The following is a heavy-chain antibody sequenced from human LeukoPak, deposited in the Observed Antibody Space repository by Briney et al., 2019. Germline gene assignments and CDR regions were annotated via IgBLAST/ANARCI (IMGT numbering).Heavy chain of an antibody. CDR1: GFTFSDYY. CDR3: ARGLTH. V-gene: IGHV4-34*01. CDR2: INHSGNS. Sequence: GSLRLSCAASGFTFSDYYMSWIRQAPGKGLEWIGEINHSGNSNYNPSLKSRVTISVDTSKNQFSLKLNSVTAADTGVYYCARGLTHWGQGTLVTVSS. J-gene: IGHJ4*02.